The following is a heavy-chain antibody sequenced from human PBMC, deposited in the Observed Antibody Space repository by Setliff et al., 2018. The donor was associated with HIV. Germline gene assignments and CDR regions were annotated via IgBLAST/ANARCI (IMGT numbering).Heavy chain of an antibody. V-gene: IGHV4-61*02. CDR1: GGSISSGSYY. CDR2: VSSRGDT. Sequence: KTSETLSLTCTVSGGSISSGSYYWSWIRQPAGKGLEWIGRVSSRGDTNYNPSLKSRVTISVDTSKNQFSLKLSSVTAADTAVYYCARVGSSWYLGGWFDPWGQGTLVTVSS. D-gene: IGHD6-13*01. CDR3: ARVGSSWYLGGWFDP. J-gene: IGHJ5*02.